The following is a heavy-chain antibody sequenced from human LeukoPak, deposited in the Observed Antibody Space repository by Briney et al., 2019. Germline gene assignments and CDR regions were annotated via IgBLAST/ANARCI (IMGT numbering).Heavy chain of an antibody. V-gene: IGHV4-34*01. CDR3: ASGPIVVVPAAIRAPFDP. D-gene: IGHD2-2*02. J-gene: IGHJ5*02. CDR1: GGSFSGYY. CDR2: TNHSGST. Sequence: PSETLSLTCAVYGGSFSGYYWSWIRQPPGKGLEWIGETNHSGSTNYNPSLKSRVTISVDTSKNQFSLKLSSVTAADTAVYYCASGPIVVVPAAIRAPFDPWGQGTLVTVSS.